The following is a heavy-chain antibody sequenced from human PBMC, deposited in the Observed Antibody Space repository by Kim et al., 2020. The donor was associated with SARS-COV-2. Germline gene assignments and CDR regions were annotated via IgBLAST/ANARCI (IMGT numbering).Heavy chain of an antibody. V-gene: IGHV4-59*13. J-gene: IGHJ4*02. D-gene: IGHD3-10*01. CDR3: ARENMVRGVST. CDR2: IYYSGST. CDR1: GGSISSYY. Sequence: SETLSLTCTVSGGSISSYYWSWIRQPPGKGLEWIGYIYYSGSTNYNPSLKSRVTISVDTSKNQFSLKLSSVTAADTAVYYCARENMVRGVSTWGQGTLVTVSS.